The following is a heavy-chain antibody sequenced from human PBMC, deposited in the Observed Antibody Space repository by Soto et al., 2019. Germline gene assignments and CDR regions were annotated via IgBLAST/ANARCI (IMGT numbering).Heavy chain of an antibody. CDR3: ARDGPGQVDY. CDR1: GFTFSNYW. V-gene: IGHV3-74*01. Sequence: GSLRIAGPASGFTFSNYWMHWVRQAPGKGLVWVSRINSDGSTTSYADSVKGRFTISRDNAKNTLYLQMNSLRAEDTAVYYCARDGPGQVDYWGQGTQVTVSS. CDR2: INSDGSTT. J-gene: IGHJ4*02.